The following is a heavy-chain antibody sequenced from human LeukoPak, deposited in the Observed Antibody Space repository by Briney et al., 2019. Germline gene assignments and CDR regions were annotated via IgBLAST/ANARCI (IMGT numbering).Heavy chain of an antibody. CDR2: IYYSGST. CDR3: ARADEGSSSWFYFDY. Sequence: SETLSLTCTVSGGSISSHYWSWIRQPPGKGLEWIGYIYYSGSTNYNPSLKSRVTISVDTSKNQFSLKLSSVTAADTAAYYCARADEGSSSWFYFDYWGQGTLVTVSS. V-gene: IGHV4-59*11. J-gene: IGHJ4*02. D-gene: IGHD6-13*01. CDR1: GGSISSHY.